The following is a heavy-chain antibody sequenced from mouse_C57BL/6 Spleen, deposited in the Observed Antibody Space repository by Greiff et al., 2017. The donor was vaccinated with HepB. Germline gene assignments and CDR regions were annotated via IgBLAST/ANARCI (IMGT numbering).Heavy chain of an antibody. Sequence: SGAELVRPGASVTMSCTASGYTFTSYNLHWVKQTPRQGMEWIGAIYPGNGDTSYNQKFKGKATLTVDKSSSTAYMQLSSLTSEDSAVYFCARDYGSSYDYWGQGTTLTVAS. CDR1: GYTFTSYN. J-gene: IGHJ2*01. CDR2: IYPGNGDT. CDR3: ARDYGSSYDY. D-gene: IGHD1-1*01. V-gene: IGHV1-12*01.